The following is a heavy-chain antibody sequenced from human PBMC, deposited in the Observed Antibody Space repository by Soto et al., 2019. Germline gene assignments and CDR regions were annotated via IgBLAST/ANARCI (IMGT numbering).Heavy chain of an antibody. CDR2: IHHSGGT. Sequence: QVQLQESGPGLVKPSGTLSLTCAVSSGSISSNNWWSWVRQPPGKGLEWIGEIHHSGGTNYNPSLKGRVTISVDNSKNQFSLILSSVTAADTALYYCARNRLLGYDFDYWGQGTLVTVSS. V-gene: IGHV4-4*02. CDR1: SGSISSNNW. CDR3: ARNRLLGYDFDY. D-gene: IGHD5-12*01. J-gene: IGHJ4*02.